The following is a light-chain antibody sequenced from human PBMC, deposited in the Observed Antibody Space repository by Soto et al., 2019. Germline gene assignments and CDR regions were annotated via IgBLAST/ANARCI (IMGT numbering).Light chain of an antibody. CDR2: EVS. Sequence: QSALTQPPSASGSPGQSVTISCTGTSSDVGGYNYVSWYQQHPGKAPKLMIYEVSKRPSWVPDRFSGSKSGNTASLTVSGLQSEDEADYYCSSYACSNTWVFGGGTKLTVL. J-gene: IGLJ3*02. CDR1: SSDVGGYNY. V-gene: IGLV2-8*01. CDR3: SSYACSNTWV.